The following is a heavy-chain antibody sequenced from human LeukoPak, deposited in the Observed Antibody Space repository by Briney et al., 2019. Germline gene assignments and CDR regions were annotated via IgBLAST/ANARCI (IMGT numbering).Heavy chain of an antibody. J-gene: IGHJ4*02. D-gene: IGHD3-10*01. CDR1: GRFISSSSYY. V-gene: IGHV4-39*01. Sequence: SHTLSLICTVSGRFISSSSYYWGWIRQPPGKGLERIGSIYYSGSPYYNPSLKSRVTISVDTSKNQFSLKLSSVTAADTAVYYCASLPRLNYYGSGSYYRRGENPDYWGQGTLVTVSS. CDR3: ASLPRLNYYGSGSYYRRGENPDY. CDR2: IYYSGSP.